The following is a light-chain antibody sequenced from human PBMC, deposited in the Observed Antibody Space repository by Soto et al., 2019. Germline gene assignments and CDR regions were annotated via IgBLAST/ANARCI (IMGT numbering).Light chain of an antibody. V-gene: IGLV1-47*02. CDR2: LND. CDR3: AAWDGSLDGRFV. J-gene: IGLJ1*01. CDR1: RSNIGTNY. Sequence: QSVLTQPPSASGTPGQRVTISCAGSRSNIGTNYVHWYQQLPGTAPKLLMYLNDQRPSGVPDRFSGSKSGTSASLAISGLRSEDEADYFCAAWDGSLDGRFVFGTGTKVTVL.